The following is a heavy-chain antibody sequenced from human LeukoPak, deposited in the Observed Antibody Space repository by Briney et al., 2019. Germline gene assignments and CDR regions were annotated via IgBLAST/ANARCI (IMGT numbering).Heavy chain of an antibody. CDR1: GGSFSGYY. CDR2: INHSGST. J-gene: IGHJ4*02. D-gene: IGHD3-3*01. V-gene: IGHV4-34*01. Sequence: SETLSLTCAVYGGSFSGYYWSWIRQPPGKGLEWIGEINHSGSTNYNPSLKSRVTISVDTSKNQFSLNLNTVTAADTAVYYCAGFLGHPKYYFDYWGQGTLVTVSS. CDR3: AGFLGHPKYYFDY.